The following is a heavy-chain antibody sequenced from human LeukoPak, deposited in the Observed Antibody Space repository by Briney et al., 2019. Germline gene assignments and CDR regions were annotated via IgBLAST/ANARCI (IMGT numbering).Heavy chain of an antibody. CDR1: GFTFSTYS. CDR3: AATYYYDGSGDY. Sequence: GGSLRLSCAASGFTFSTYSMNWVRQAPGKGLEGVSYISSSSSNMYYADSVRGRFTISRDNAKDSLYVLMNSLRTEDTAVYYCAATYYYDGSGDYWGQGTLVSVSS. J-gene: IGHJ4*02. D-gene: IGHD3-22*01. CDR2: ISSSSSNM. V-gene: IGHV3-48*01.